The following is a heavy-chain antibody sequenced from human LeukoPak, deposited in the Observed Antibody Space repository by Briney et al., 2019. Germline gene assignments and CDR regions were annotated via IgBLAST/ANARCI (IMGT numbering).Heavy chain of an antibody. Sequence: GGSLRLSCAASGFTFSSYAMSWVRQAPGKGLEWVSAISGSGGSTYYADSVKGRFTISRDNSKNTLYLQMNSLRAEDTAVYCCAKVGITIFGVVIARHFDYWGQGTLVTVSS. CDR2: ISGSGGST. D-gene: IGHD3-3*01. J-gene: IGHJ4*02. V-gene: IGHV3-23*01. CDR1: GFTFSSYA. CDR3: AKVGITIFGVVIARHFDY.